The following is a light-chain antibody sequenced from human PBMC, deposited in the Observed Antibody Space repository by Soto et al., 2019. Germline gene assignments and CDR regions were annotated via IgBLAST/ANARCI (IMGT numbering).Light chain of an antibody. J-gene: IGLJ2*01. CDR2: DND. V-gene: IGLV1-51*01. CDR3: ATWDRSLSVGV. Sequence: QSVLTQPPSVSAAPGQKVTISCSGSSSNIGNNYVFWYQQLPGTAPKLLIYDNDKRPSGSPDRFSGSKSGTSATLGITGLQTGDDADYYCATWDRSLSVGVFGGGTQLTVL. CDR1: SSNIGNNY.